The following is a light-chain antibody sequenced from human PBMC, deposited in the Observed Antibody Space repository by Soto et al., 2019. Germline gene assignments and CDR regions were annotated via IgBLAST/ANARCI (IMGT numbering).Light chain of an antibody. CDR1: SSDVGGYAY. J-gene: IGLJ1*01. V-gene: IGLV2-14*01. Sequence: QSALTQPASVSGSPGQTITISCTGTSSDVGGYAYVSWYQQYPGKVPKLVISEVSNRPSGVSHRFSGSRSGNTASLTISGLQAEDEADYHCSSYTSRTTPVFGXGTKVTVL. CDR3: SSYTSRTTPV. CDR2: EVS.